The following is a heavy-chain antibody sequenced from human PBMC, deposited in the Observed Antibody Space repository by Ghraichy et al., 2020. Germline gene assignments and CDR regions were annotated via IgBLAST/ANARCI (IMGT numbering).Heavy chain of an antibody. J-gene: IGHJ4*02. CDR3: ARTLRWLQFIDY. Sequence: SETLSLTCAVYGGSFSGYYWSWIRQPPGKGLEWIGEINHSGSTNYNPSLKSRVTISVDTSKNQFSLNLRSLTAADTAVYYCARTLRWLQFIDYWGQGILVTVSS. CDR2: INHSGST. D-gene: IGHD5-24*01. V-gene: IGHV4-34*01. CDR1: GGSFSGYY.